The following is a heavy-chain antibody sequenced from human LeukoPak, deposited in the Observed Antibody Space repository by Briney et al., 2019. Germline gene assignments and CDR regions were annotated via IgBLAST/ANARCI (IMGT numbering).Heavy chain of an antibody. CDR3: ARDQYYYGSGTHPDY. CDR1: GYTFTSYG. D-gene: IGHD3-10*01. CDR2: ISAYNGNT. V-gene: IGHV1-18*01. J-gene: IGHJ4*02. Sequence: GASVKVSCKASGYTFTSYGISWVRQAPGQGLEWMGWISAYNGNTNYAQKLQGRVTMTTDTSTSTAYMELRSLRSDDTAVYYCARDQYYYGSGTHPDYWGQGTLVTVSS.